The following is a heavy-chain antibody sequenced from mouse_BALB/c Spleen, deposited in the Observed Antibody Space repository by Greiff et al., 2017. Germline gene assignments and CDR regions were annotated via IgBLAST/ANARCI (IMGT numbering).Heavy chain of an antibody. D-gene: IGHD2-2*01. J-gene: IGHJ2*01. V-gene: IGHV3-2*02. CDR1: GYSITSDYA. CDR2: ISYSGST. Sequence: EVKLVESGPGLVKPSQSLSLTCTVTGYSITSDYAWNWIRQSPGNKLEWMCYISYSGSTSYNPSLKSRISITRDTSKNQFFLQLNSVTTEDTATYYCARGNYGYDGTNYFDYWGQGTTLTVSS. CDR3: ARGNYGYDGTNYFDY.